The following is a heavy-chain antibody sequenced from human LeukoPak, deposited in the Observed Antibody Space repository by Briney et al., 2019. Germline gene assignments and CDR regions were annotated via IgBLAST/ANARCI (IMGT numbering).Heavy chain of an antibody. J-gene: IGHJ4*02. D-gene: IGHD4-11*01. CDR1: GYTFTSYG. CDR2: ISAYSGNT. V-gene: IGHV1-18*01. CDR3: ARDLTTQGNDY. Sequence: ASVKVSCKASGYTFTSYGFHWVRQAPGQGLEWMGWISAYSGNTNYAQKLQGRVTMTTDTSTSTAYMELRSLRSDDTAVYYCARDLTTQGNDYWGQGTLVTVSS.